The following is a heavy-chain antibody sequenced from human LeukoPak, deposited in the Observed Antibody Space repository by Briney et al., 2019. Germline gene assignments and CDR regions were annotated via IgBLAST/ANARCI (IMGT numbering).Heavy chain of an antibody. D-gene: IGHD6-19*01. Sequence: PGGSLRLSCAASGFTFDDYAMHWVRQAPGKGLEWVSGISWNSGSIGYADSVKGRFTISRDNAKNSLYLQMNSLRAEDTALYYCAKDLGIAVAGEYFDYWGQGTLVTVSS. CDR1: GFTFDDYA. CDR2: ISWNSGSI. J-gene: IGHJ4*02. V-gene: IGHV3-9*01. CDR3: AKDLGIAVAGEYFDY.